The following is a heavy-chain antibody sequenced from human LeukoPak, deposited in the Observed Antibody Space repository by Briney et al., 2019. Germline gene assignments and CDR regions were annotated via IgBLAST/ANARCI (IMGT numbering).Heavy chain of an antibody. J-gene: IGHJ4*02. CDR2: MHHGGST. V-gene: IGHV4-38-2*02. Sequence: SETLSLTCVVSGFSISSGYYWGWIRQPPGKGLEWIGSMHHGGSTFYNPSLKSRVTISLDTSKNHFSLKMTSVTAADTAVYYCARDPSGTAAAVGDYWGQGTLVTVPS. D-gene: IGHD6-13*01. CDR3: ARDPSGTAAAVGDY. CDR1: GFSISSGYY.